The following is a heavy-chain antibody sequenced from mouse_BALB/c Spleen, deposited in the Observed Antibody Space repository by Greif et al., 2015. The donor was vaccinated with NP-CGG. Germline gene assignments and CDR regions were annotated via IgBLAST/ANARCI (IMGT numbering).Heavy chain of an antibody. CDR2: ISGGSSTI. Sequence: EVKLVESGGGLVQPGGSRKLSCAASGFTFSSIGMHWVRQAPEKGLEWVAYISGGSSTIYYADTVKGRFTISRDNPKNTLFLQMTRLRSEDTAMYYCARGDYYGSTYEGGAMDYWGQGTSVTVSS. CDR3: ARGDYYGSTYEGGAMDY. V-gene: IGHV5-17*02. CDR1: GFTFSSIG. D-gene: IGHD1-1*01. J-gene: IGHJ4*01.